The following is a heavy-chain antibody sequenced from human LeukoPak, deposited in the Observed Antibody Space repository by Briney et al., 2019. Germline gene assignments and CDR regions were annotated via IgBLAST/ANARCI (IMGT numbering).Heavy chain of an antibody. V-gene: IGHV3-30*04. Sequence: PGGSLRLSCAASGFTFSSYAMHWVRQAPGKGLEWVAAISYDGPNKYYVDSVKGRFTISRDNSKNTLNLQMNSLRAEDTAVYYCARDLGQYYDTSDNWFDPWGQGTLVTVSS. CDR2: ISYDGPNK. CDR1: GFTFSSYA. J-gene: IGHJ5*02. CDR3: ARDLGQYYDTSDNWFDP. D-gene: IGHD3-22*01.